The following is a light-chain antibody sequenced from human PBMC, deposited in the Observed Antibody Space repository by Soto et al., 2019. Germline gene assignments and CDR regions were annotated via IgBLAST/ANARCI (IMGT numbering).Light chain of an antibody. Sequence: DIQMTQSPSSLSASVGDRVTITCQASQDISNYLNWYQQKPGKAPKLLIYDASNLETGVPSRFSGSGSGTDFTFTISSLQPEDIATYYCQQYDTLPSSITFGQGTRLEIK. J-gene: IGKJ5*01. CDR3: QQYDTLPSSIT. CDR1: QDISNY. CDR2: DAS. V-gene: IGKV1-33*01.